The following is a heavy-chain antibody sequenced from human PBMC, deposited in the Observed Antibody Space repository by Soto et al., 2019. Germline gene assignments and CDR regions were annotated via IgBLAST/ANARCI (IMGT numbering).Heavy chain of an antibody. CDR2: IYYSGRT. V-gene: IGHV4-59*12. CDR3: ARDAYSGHPFHY. D-gene: IGHD5-12*01. Sequence: SETLSLTCTVSGGSISSYYWTWIRQPPGKGLEWIGYIYYSGRTNYNPSLQSRVTISVATSQTQFSLKLSSVTAPANAVYYCARDAYSGHPFHYWGQGTLVTVSS. CDR1: GGSISSYY. J-gene: IGHJ4*02.